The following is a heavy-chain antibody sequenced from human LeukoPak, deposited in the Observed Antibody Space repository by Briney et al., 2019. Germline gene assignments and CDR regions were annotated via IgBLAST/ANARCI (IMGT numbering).Heavy chain of an antibody. V-gene: IGHV5-51*01. J-gene: IGHJ6*02. Sequence: GESLKISCKGSGYSFTSYWIGWVRQMPGKGLEWMGIIYPGDSDTRYSPSFQGQVTISADKSISTAYLQWSSLKASDTAMYYCARLEVAAGKRYYYYYGMDVWGQGTTVTVSS. D-gene: IGHD2-2*01. CDR1: GYSFTSYW. CDR3: ARLEVAAGKRYYYYYGMDV. CDR2: IYPGDSDT.